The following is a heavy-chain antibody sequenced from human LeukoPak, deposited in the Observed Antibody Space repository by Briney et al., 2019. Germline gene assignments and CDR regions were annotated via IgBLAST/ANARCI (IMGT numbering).Heavy chain of an antibody. Sequence: PGGSLRLSCAASGFTFSSYSMNWVRQAPGKGLEWVSSISSSSSYIYYADSVKGRFTISRDNSKNTLYLQMNSLRAEDTAVYYCASGSGSYFFDYWGQGTLVTVSS. CDR3: ASGSGSYFFDY. CDR1: GFTFSSYS. CDR2: ISSSSSYI. J-gene: IGHJ4*02. D-gene: IGHD1-26*01. V-gene: IGHV3-21*01.